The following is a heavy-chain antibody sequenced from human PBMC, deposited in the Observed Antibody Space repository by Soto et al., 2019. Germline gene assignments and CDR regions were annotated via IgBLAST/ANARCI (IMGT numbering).Heavy chain of an antibody. D-gene: IGHD2-15*01. J-gene: IGHJ5*02. CDR2: MNPNSGDT. Sequence: QEQLVQSGAEVKKPGASVKVSCAASGYTFSNYETIWVRQAAGQGLEWMGWMNPNSGDTVYAQKLQGRVIMTMDTSISTAYMELSSLTSEDTAVYYCARGRGGYCSGGICYRWLDPWGQGTLVTVSS. CDR1: GYTFSNYE. CDR3: ARGRGGYCSGGICYRWLDP. V-gene: IGHV1-8*01.